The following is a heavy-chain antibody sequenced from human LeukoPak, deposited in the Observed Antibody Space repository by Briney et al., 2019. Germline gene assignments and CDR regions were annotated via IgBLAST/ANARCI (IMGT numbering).Heavy chain of an antibody. J-gene: IGHJ4*02. CDR1: GFTFSSYA. CDR2: ISGSGGST. Sequence: PGGSLRLSCAASGFTFSSYAMSWVRQAPGKGLEWVSAISGSGGSTYYADSVKGRFTISRDNSKNTLYLQMNSLRAEDTAVYYCARDPTGSYSYYDSSGYNDYWGQGTLVTVSS. V-gene: IGHV3-23*01. D-gene: IGHD3-22*01. CDR3: ARDPTGSYSYYDSSGYNDY.